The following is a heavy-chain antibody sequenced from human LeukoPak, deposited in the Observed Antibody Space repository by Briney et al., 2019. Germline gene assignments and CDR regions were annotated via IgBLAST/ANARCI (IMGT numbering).Heavy chain of an antibody. CDR1: GFTFSSYA. CDR2: ISGSGGST. CDR3: AKDSCSSSSCYYDY. Sequence: GGSLRLSCAASGFTFSSYAMRLVRQAPGKGLEWVSAISGSGGSTYYADSVKGRFNISRDNSKNTLYVQMNSLRAEDTAVYYCAKDSCSSSSCYYDYWGQGTLVTVSS. J-gene: IGHJ4*02. V-gene: IGHV3-23*01. D-gene: IGHD2-2*01.